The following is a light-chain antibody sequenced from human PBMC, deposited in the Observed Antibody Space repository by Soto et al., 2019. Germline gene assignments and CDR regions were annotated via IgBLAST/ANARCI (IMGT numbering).Light chain of an antibody. V-gene: IGLV2-14*01. CDR1: RNDVGGYDH. CDR2: EVS. CDR3: SSYTNTITLRWV. Sequence: QSALTQPASVSGSPGQSITISCTGTRNDVGGYDHVSWYQQHPGKAPTLIIYEVSNRPSGVSNRFSGSKSATTASLIISGLQAEDEAEYYCSSYTNTITLRWVFGGGTKLTVL. J-gene: IGLJ3*02.